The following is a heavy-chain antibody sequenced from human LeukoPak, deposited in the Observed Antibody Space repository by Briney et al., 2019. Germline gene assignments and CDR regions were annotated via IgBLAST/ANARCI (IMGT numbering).Heavy chain of an antibody. CDR1: GGTFSSYA. CDR2: IIPIFGTA. V-gene: IGHV1-69*13. J-gene: IGHJ4*02. D-gene: IGHD3-22*01. CDR3: ARGAHYYDSSGYYLFDY. Sequence: ASVKVSCKASGGTFSSYAISWVRQAPGQGLEWMGGIIPIFGTANYAQKFQGRVTITADESTSTAYMELSSLRSEDTAVYYCARGAHYYDSSGYYLFDYWGEGTLVTVFS.